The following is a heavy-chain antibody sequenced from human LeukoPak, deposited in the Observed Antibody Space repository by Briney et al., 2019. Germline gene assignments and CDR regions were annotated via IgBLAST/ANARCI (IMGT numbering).Heavy chain of an antibody. CDR1: GGSVSSGSYY. V-gene: IGHV4-61*01. Sequence: SETLSLTCTVSGGSVSSGSYYWSWIRQPPGKGLEWIGFIYYSGTTSYNPSLKSRVTISIDTSKNQFSLKVSSVTAADTAVYYCARAHSSGWPHMFDPWGQGTLVTVPS. CDR2: IYYSGTT. CDR3: ARAHSSGWPHMFDP. D-gene: IGHD6-19*01. J-gene: IGHJ5*02.